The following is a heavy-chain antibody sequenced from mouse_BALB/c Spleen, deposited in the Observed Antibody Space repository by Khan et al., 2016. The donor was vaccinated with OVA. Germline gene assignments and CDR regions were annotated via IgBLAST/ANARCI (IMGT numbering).Heavy chain of an antibody. V-gene: IGHV2-6-4*01. J-gene: IGHJ4*01. CDR3: ARAYYRYDVSYAMDY. D-gene: IGHD2-14*01. Sequence: QVQLKESGPGLVAPSQSLSITCTVSGFSLSRYNIHWVRQPPGKGLEWLGLIWGGGGTDYNSTLKSRLSITKDNSKSQASLKMNSLQTDDTAMYYCARAYYRYDVSYAMDYWGQGTSVTVSS. CDR2: IWGGGGT. CDR1: GFSLSRYN.